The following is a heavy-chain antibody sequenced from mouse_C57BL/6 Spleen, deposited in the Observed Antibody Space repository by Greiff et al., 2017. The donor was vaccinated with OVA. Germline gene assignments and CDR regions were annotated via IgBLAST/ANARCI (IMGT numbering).Heavy chain of an antibody. V-gene: IGHV2-2*01. J-gene: IGHJ4*01. CDR2: IWSGGST. D-gene: IGHD4-1*01. CDR3: ARIVGRHYAMDY. Sequence: VQVVESGPGLVQPSQSLSITCTVSGFSLPSYVVHWVRPSPGTGLEWLGVIWSGGSTDYNAAFISRLSISKDNSKSQVFFKMNSLQADDTAIYYCARIVGRHYAMDYWGQGTSVTVSS. CDR1: GFSLPSYV.